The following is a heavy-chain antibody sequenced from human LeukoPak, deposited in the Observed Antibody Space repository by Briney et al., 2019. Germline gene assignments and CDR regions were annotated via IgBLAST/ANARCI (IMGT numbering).Heavy chain of an antibody. J-gene: IGHJ4*02. D-gene: IGHD2-2*01. CDR1: GFTFSNYG. CDR2: VRYDGNIK. Sequence: GGSLRLSCAASGFTFSNYGMHWVRQAPGNRLEWVAFVRYDGNIKYYGDSVKGRFTISRDNSKNTLFLQMNSLRAEDSAVFYCAKDTVRHCISTTCYGQGLHWGQGTLVTVSS. V-gene: IGHV3-30*02. CDR3: AKDTVRHCISTTCYGQGLH.